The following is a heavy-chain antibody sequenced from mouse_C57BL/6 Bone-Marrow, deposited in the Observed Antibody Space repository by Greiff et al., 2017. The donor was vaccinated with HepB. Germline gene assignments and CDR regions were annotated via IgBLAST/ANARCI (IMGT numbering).Heavy chain of an antibody. CDR2: IYPGDGDT. Sequence: VKLLESGPELVKPGASVKISCKASGYAFSSSWMNWVKQRPGKGLEWIGRIYPGDGDTNYNGKFKGKATLTADKSSSTAYMQVSSLTSEDSAVYFCARGYGILDYWGQGTTLTVSS. J-gene: IGHJ2*01. V-gene: IGHV1-82*01. CDR3: ARGYGILDY. CDR1: GYAFSSSW. D-gene: IGHD2-10*02.